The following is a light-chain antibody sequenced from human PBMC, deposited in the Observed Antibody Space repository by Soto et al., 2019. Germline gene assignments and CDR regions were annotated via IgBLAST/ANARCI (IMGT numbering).Light chain of an antibody. CDR2: AAS. CDR3: QQYGSSPKT. J-gene: IGKJ1*01. Sequence: EIVLTQSPGTLSLSPWDRATLSCRASQTISSTYLAWYQQNPGQAPRLLIYAASTRATGVPDRFSGSGSGTDFTLTISRLEPEDFAVYYCQQYGSSPKTFGQGTKVEI. CDR1: QTISSTY. V-gene: IGKV3-20*01.